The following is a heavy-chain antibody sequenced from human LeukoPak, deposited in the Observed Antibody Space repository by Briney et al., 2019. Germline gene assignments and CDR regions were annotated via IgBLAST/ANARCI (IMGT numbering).Heavy chain of an antibody. CDR3: ASLAHAIPDSSGYYPPRVAFDI. CDR1: GGSISSSSYY. V-gene: IGHV4-39*07. D-gene: IGHD3-22*01. CDR2: IYYSGST. J-gene: IGHJ3*02. Sequence: ASETLSLTCTVSGGSISSSSYYWGWIRQPPGKGLEWIGSIYYSGSTYYNPSLKSRVTISVDTSKNQFSLKLSSVTAADTAVYYCASLAHAIPDSSGYYPPRVAFDIWGQGTMVTVSS.